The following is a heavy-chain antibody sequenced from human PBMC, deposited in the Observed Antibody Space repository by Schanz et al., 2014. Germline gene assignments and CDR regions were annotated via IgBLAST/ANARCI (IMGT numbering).Heavy chain of an antibody. CDR2: ISYHGSEK. CDR3: ARVGYGSGRSFDY. J-gene: IGHJ4*02. D-gene: IGHD3-10*01. Sequence: QVQLVESGGSVVQPGRSLRLSCAGSGFSFSDYGMHWVRQAPGRGLEWVAVISYHGSEKYYADSVKGRFTISRDNSKNTLYLQMNSLRTEDTAVYYCARVGYGSGRSFDYWGQGTLVTVSS. V-gene: IGHV3-30*03. CDR1: GFSFSDYG.